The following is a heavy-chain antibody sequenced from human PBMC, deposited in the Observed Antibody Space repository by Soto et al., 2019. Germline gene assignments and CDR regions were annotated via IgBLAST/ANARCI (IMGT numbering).Heavy chain of an antibody. CDR3: ARDPCSGSFEYNWFDP. D-gene: IGHD3-10*02. CDR1: GGSITTNTW. CDR2: IYHTGNT. V-gene: IGHV4-4*02. J-gene: IGHJ5*02. Sequence: QVQLQESGPGLVEPSGTLSLTCAVSGGSITTNTWWNWVRQPPGKGLEWIGDIYHTGNTHYNPSLESRVVISVDKSKNQFYLRLISVTAADTAVYYCARDPCSGSFEYNWFDPWGQGTLVTVTS.